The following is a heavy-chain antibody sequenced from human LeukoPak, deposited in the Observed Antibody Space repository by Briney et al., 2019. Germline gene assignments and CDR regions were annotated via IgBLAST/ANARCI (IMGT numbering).Heavy chain of an antibody. CDR2: IIPIFGTA. J-gene: IGHJ5*02. CDR1: GYTFTSYG. D-gene: IGHD4-17*01. Sequence: ASVKVSCKASGYTFTSYGISWVRQAPGQGLEWMGGIIPIFGTANYAQKFQGRVTITADKSTSTAYMELSSLRSEDTAVYYCARGPHDYGDTGSWFDPWGQGTLVTVSS. CDR3: ARGPHDYGDTGSWFDP. V-gene: IGHV1-69*06.